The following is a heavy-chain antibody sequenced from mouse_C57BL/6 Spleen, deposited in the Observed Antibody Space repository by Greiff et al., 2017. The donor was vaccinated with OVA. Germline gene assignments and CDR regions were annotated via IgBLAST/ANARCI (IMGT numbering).Heavy chain of an antibody. CDR3: ASSYEGYFDY. D-gene: IGHD1-1*01. CDR2: IYPGDGDT. Sequence: VQLQQSGPELVKPGASVKISCKASGYAFSSSWMNWVKQRPGKGLEWIGRIYPGDGDTNYNGKFKGKATLTADKSSSTAYMQLSSLTSEDSAVYFCASSYEGYFDYWGQGTTLTVSS. V-gene: IGHV1-82*01. J-gene: IGHJ2*01. CDR1: GYAFSSSW.